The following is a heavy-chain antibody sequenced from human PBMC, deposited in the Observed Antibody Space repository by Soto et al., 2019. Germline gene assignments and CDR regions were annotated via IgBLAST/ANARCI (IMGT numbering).Heavy chain of an antibody. CDR1: GFSLIGYW. V-gene: IGHV3-7*01. CDR3: ARSSGWLHDY. D-gene: IGHD6-19*01. Sequence: GGSLRLSCAASGFSLIGYWKNWVRQAPGRGLEWVAIIKQDGSERYYVDSVKGRFTISRDNAKNSLYLQMSSLRVEDTALYYCARSSGWLHDYWGQGSLVTVSS. CDR2: IKQDGSER. J-gene: IGHJ4*02.